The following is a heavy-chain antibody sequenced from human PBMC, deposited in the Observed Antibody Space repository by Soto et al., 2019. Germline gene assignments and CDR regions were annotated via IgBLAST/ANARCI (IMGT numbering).Heavy chain of an antibody. V-gene: IGHV3-30-3*01. CDR1: GFTFSSYA. D-gene: IGHD5-18*01. CDR3: ARDPSETWIQLWLSPQLPDY. J-gene: IGHJ4*02. Sequence: GGSLRLSCAASGFTFSSYAMHWVRQAPGKGLEWVAVISYDGSNKYYADSVKGRFTISRDNSKNTLYLQMNSLRAEDTAVYYCARDPSETWIQLWLSPQLPDYWGQGTLVTVSS. CDR2: ISYDGSNK.